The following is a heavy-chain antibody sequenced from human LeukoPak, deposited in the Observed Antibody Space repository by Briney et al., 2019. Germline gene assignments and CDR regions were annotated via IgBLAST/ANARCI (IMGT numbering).Heavy chain of an antibody. D-gene: IGHD2-2*01. Sequence: GESLKISCKGSGYRFTSYWIGWVRQMPGKGLEWMGIIYPGDSDTRYSPSFQGQVTISADKSISTAYLQWSSLKASDTAMYYCARLKPPYCSSTSCYAGPFDYWGQGTLVTVSS. CDR3: ARLKPPYCSSTSCYAGPFDY. CDR2: IYPGDSDT. CDR1: GYRFTSYW. J-gene: IGHJ4*02. V-gene: IGHV5-51*01.